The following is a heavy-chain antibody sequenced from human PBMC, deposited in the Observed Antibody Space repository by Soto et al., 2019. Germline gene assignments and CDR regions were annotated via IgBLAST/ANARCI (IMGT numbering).Heavy chain of an antibody. J-gene: IGHJ4*02. V-gene: IGHV4-59*01. CDR3: ARDMPYGAGSIAGCDY. CDR1: GVSITGSY. CDR2: VYHSGTT. D-gene: IGHD1-26*01. Sequence: AETLSFTCSFSGVSITGSYWSWIRQPPGKTLEWIGYVYHSGTTTYNPSLKSRVSISVDTSKNQFSLRLTSVIAADTAVYYCARDMPYGAGSIAGCDYWGQGILVTVSS.